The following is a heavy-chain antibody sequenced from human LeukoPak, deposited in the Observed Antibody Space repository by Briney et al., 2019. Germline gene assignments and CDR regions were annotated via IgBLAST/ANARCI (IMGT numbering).Heavy chain of an antibody. CDR3: ARHRGEYYYDSSGYPLYYFDY. CDR1: GGSISSSSYY. CDR2: IYYSGST. D-gene: IGHD3-22*01. Sequence: PSETLSLTCTVSGGSISSSSYYWGWIRQPPGKGLEWIGSIYYSGSTYYNPSLKSRVTISVDTSKNQFSLKLSSVTAADTAVYYCARHRGEYYYDSSGYPLYYFDYWGQGTLVTVSS. J-gene: IGHJ4*02. V-gene: IGHV4-39*01.